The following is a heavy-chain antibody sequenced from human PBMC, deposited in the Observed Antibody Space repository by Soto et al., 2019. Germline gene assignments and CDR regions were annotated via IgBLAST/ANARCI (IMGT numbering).Heavy chain of an antibody. Sequence: EVELLESGGGLVQPGGSLRLSCAASGFTFSLYAMSWVRQAPGKGLEWVSHICGSDVGTHYAVSVKGRFTISRDNSKKKLYLQMNSLGAEDSAVYYCARDQELSDYWGQGTLVTVSS. J-gene: IGHJ4*02. CDR2: ICGSDVGT. V-gene: IGHV3-23*01. CDR1: GFTFSLYA. CDR3: ARDQELSDY. D-gene: IGHD6-13*01.